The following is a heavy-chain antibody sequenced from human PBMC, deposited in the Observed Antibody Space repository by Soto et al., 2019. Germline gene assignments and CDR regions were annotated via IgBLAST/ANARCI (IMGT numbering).Heavy chain of an antibody. V-gene: IGHV1-18*04. D-gene: IGHD1-20*01. CDR1: GYTFTSYA. J-gene: IGHJ1*01. CDR3: VRGRSVLYLDL. Sequence: AASVKVSCKASGYTFTSYAITWVRQAPGQGLEWMGWISGYNGNTKYAQKLQGRVTMTTDTSTSTAYMEMRSLRSDDSAMYYCVRGRSVLYLDLWGRGTQVTVS. CDR2: ISGYNGNT.